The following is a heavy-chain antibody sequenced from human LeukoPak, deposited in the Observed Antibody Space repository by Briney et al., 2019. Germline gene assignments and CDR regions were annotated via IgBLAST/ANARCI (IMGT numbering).Heavy chain of an antibody. CDR3: ARVVAAGGMGAFDI. Sequence: SSETLSLTCTVSGGSISSGGYYWSWIRQPPGKGLEWIGYIYHSGSTYYNPSLKSRVTISVDTSKNQFSLKLSSVTAADTAVYYCARVVAAGGMGAFDIWGQGTMVTVSS. CDR2: IYHSGST. CDR1: GGSISSGGYY. D-gene: IGHD6-13*01. V-gene: IGHV4-61*08. J-gene: IGHJ3*02.